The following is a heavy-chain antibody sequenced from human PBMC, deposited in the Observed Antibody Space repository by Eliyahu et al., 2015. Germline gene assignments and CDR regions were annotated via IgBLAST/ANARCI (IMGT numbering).Heavy chain of an antibody. CDR1: GFMFXSYA. CDR2: IGPSGSTI. J-gene: IGHJ5*02. CDR3: ARDDGSESYCNWFDP. D-gene: IGHD3-10*01. V-gene: IGHV3-48*03. Sequence: EVRLGQSGGGLVQPGGSLKLSCXXSGFMFXSYAMNWVRQAPGKGLEWLSHIGPSGSTIYYADSVKGRFTISRDNAKNSVYLQMNSLRDEDTAVYYCARDDGSESYCNWFDPWAQGTLVTVSS.